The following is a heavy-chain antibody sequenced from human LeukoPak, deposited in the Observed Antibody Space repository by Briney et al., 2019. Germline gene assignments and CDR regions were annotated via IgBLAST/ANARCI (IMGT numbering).Heavy chain of an antibody. Sequence: RSSETLSLTCTVSGGSISSYHWSWIRQPPGKGLECIGYIYYSGSTHYNPSLKSRVTISVDTSKNQFSLKLSSVTAADTAVYFCAGARNYYDSSDYYFEGDAFDIWGQGTMVSVSS. V-gene: IGHV4-59*01. CDR3: AGARNYYDSSDYYFEGDAFDI. J-gene: IGHJ3*02. CDR1: GGSISSYH. D-gene: IGHD3-22*01. CDR2: IYYSGST.